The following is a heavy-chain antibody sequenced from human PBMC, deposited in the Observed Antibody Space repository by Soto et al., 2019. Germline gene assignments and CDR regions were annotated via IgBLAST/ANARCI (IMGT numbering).Heavy chain of an antibody. Sequence: QVQLQESGPGLVKPSQTLSLTCTVSGGSISSGDYYWSWIRQPPGKGLEWIGYIFYSGSTHYNPSLTCRVSISIDTSKNQFSLKVSSVTAADTAVYYCARDPGYGDYAHRYSGHGTLVTVSS. CDR2: IFYSGST. CDR1: GGSISSGDYY. CDR3: ARDPGYGDYAHRY. J-gene: IGHJ4*01. D-gene: IGHD4-17*01. V-gene: IGHV4-30-4*01.